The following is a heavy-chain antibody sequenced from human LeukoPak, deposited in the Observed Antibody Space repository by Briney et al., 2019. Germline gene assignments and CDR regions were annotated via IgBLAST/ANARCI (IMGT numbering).Heavy chain of an antibody. CDR3: AKIMVRGVSFAAVDY. Sequence: PGGSLRLSCAASGFTFNSYSMSWVRQAPGKGLEWVSFISSSSTYIYYADSVKGRFTISRDNAKNSLYLQMNSLRAEDTAVYYCAKIMVRGVSFAAVDYWGQGTLVTVSP. D-gene: IGHD3-10*01. J-gene: IGHJ4*02. CDR1: GFTFNSYS. V-gene: IGHV3-21*01. CDR2: ISSSSTYI.